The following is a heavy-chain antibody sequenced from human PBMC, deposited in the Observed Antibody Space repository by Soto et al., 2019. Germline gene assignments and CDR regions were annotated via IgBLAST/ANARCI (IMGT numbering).Heavy chain of an antibody. CDR3: AREGDSSGYYSYFDY. J-gene: IGHJ4*02. CDR2: ISYDGSNK. Sequence: GGSLRLSCAASGFTFSSYAMHWVRQAPGKGLEWVAVISYDGSNKYYADSVKGRFTISRDNSKNTLYLQMNRLRAEDTAVYYCAREGDSSGYYSYFDYWGQGTLVTVSS. D-gene: IGHD3-22*01. CDR1: GFTFSSYA. V-gene: IGHV3-30*04.